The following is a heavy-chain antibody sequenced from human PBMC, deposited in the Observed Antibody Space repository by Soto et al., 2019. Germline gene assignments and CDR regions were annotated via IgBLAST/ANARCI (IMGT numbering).Heavy chain of an antibody. V-gene: IGHV3-23*01. D-gene: IGHD6-6*01. CDR2: ISTSIDAT. CDR3: AKDRTVAARNFDS. J-gene: IGHJ4*02. CDR1: GFAFSNYA. Sequence: PGGSLRLSCAASGFAFSNYAMGWVRQAPGKGLEWVSSISTSIDATYYADSVKGRFTISRDDSKNTLYLQMNSLRAEDSAVYYCAKDRTVAARNFDSWGQGTQVTVSS.